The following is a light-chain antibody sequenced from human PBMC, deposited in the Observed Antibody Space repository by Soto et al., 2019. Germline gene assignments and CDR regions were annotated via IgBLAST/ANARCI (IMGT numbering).Light chain of an antibody. CDR3: QQRYNTPLT. CDR2: DAS. CDR1: QTIGTY. Sequence: IEETQSPSSLAASLGDRVTITCRASQTIGTYVNWYRQKSGAAPELLIYDASTLQSGVPSRFRGADSGTDFTRTIRSLQLDDLATYYCQQRYNTPLTFGQGTKVEIK. J-gene: IGKJ1*01. V-gene: IGKV1-39*01.